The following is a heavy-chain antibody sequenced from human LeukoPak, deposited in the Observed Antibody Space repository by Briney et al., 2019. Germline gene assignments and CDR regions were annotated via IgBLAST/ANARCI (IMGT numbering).Heavy chain of an antibody. D-gene: IGHD5-12*01. CDR3: ARAGWLRTKGYFDY. Sequence: PSETPAPPLAGYGGAFSGYYRSLIPPPPRKGLGVVGEINHSGSTNYNPSLKSRVTISVDTSKNQFSLKLSSVTAADTAVYYCARAGWLRTKGYFDYWGQGTLVTVSS. CDR2: INHSGST. V-gene: IGHV4-34*01. J-gene: IGHJ4*02. CDR1: GGAFSGYY.